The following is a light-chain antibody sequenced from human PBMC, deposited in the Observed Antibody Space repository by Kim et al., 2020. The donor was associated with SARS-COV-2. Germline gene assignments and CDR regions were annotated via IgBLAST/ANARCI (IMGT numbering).Light chain of an antibody. CDR2: TSD. J-gene: IGLJ2*01. Sequence: GQRVTISCSGSSSNIGTNTVNWYQQRPGTAPKLLIYTSDQRPSGVPDRFSGSKSGSSASLAISGLQFEDEAEYYCAAWDDSLSGVVFGGGTKVTVL. CDR1: SSNIGTNT. CDR3: AAWDDSLSGVV. V-gene: IGLV1-44*01.